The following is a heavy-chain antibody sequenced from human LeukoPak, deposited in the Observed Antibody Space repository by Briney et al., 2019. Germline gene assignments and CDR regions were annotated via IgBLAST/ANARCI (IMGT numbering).Heavy chain of an antibody. CDR1: GFIFGNYR. CDR3: ASTYGSSGYYYY. D-gene: IGHD3-22*01. J-gene: IGHJ4*02. V-gene: IGHV3-74*01. Sequence: GGSLRLSCATSGFIFGNYRMHWVRQAPGKGLVWVSRINSDGSGTDYAESVKGRFTISRDNSKNTLYLQMNSLRAEDTAVYYCASTYGSSGYYYYWGQGTLVTVSS. CDR2: INSDGSGT.